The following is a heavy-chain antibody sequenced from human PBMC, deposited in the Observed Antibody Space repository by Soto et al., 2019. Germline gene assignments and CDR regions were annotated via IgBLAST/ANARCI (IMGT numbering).Heavy chain of an antibody. D-gene: IGHD3-10*01. CDR2: IYYSGST. CDR1: GGSISSGDYY. V-gene: IGHV4-30-4*01. Sequence: PSETLSLTCTVSGGSISSGDYYWSWIRQPPGKGLEWIGYIYYSGSTYYNPSLKSRVSISVDTSKNQFSLKLSSVTAADTAVYYCAGERRGISGLDYQSGMDVWGQGTRVTVSS. CDR3: AGERRGISGLDYQSGMDV. J-gene: IGHJ6*02.